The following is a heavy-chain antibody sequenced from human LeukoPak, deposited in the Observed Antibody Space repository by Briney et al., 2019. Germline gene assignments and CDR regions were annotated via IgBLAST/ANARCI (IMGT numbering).Heavy chain of an antibody. CDR3: ARHPPVAGKGYFQH. CDR1: SGSVNIGASY. CDR2: VYSTGGT. D-gene: IGHD6-19*01. Sequence: SETLSLTCTVSSGSVNIGASYWGWVRQSPGVGLEWIGTVYSTGGTYYNPSLRSRLTISVDTSKNQFSLKLSSVTAADTAVYYCARHPPVAGKGYFQHWGQGTLVTVSS. V-gene: IGHV4-39*01. J-gene: IGHJ1*01.